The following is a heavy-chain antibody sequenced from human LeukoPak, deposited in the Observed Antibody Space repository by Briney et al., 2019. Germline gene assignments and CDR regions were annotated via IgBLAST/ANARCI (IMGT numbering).Heavy chain of an antibody. J-gene: IGHJ6*02. CDR1: GFTFSSYS. D-gene: IGHD6-19*01. Sequence: GGSLRLSCVASGFTFSSYSMNWVRQAPGKGLEWVSYISSGGGTIYFADSVKGRFTVSRDNAKNSLYLQMNSLRAEDTAVYYCARLKYSSGWYSPYYYYGMDVWGQGTTVTVSS. CDR2: ISSGGGTI. V-gene: IGHV3-48*04. CDR3: ARLKYSSGWYSPYYYYGMDV.